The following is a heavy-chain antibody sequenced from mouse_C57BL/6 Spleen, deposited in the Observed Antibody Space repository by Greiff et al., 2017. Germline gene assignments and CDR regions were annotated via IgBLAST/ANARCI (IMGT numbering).Heavy chain of an antibody. Sequence: QVQLQQPGAELVRPGSSVKLSCKASGYTFTSYWMDWVKQRPGQGLEWIGNIYPSDSETHYNQKFKDKATLTVDKSSSTAYMQLSSLTSEDSAVYYCARRYYGSSLYYYAMDYWGQGTSVTVSS. CDR2: IYPSDSET. J-gene: IGHJ4*01. V-gene: IGHV1-61*01. CDR3: ARRYYGSSLYYYAMDY. CDR1: GYTFTSYW. D-gene: IGHD1-1*01.